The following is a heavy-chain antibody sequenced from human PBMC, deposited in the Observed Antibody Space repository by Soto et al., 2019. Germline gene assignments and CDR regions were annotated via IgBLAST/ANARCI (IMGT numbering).Heavy chain of an antibody. Sequence: EVQLLESGGGLVQPGGSLRLSCAASGFTFSSYAMSWVPQAPGKGLEWVSAISGSGGSTYYADSVKGRFTISRDNSKNTLYLQMNSLRAEDTAVYYCAKDLFFASVPGYWGQGTLVTVSS. V-gene: IGHV3-23*01. D-gene: IGHD3-3*01. CDR2: ISGSGGST. J-gene: IGHJ4*02. CDR3: AKDLFFASVPGY. CDR1: GFTFSSYA.